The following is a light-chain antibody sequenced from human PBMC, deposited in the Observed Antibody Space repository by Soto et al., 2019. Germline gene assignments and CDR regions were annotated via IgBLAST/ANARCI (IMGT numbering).Light chain of an antibody. CDR3: QQYGSSPFT. CDR2: GAS. V-gene: IGKV3-20*01. J-gene: IGKJ3*01. Sequence: EIVLTQSPGILPLSPGERATLSCRASQSVSSSYLAWYQQNPGQAPRRLIYGASSRDTGIPDRFSGSGSGTDFTLTISRLEPEDFAVYYCQQYGSSPFTFGPGTKVDIK. CDR1: QSVSSSY.